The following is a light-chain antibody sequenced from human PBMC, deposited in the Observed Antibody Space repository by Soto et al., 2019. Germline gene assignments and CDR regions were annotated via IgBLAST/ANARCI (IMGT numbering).Light chain of an antibody. CDR2: DVN. V-gene: IGLV2-11*01. Sequence: QSALTQPRSVSGSPGQSVTISCTGTSSDVGGYNYVSWYQHHPGKAPKLMIFDVNRRPSGVSDRFSGSKSGNTASLTISGLQAEDEGDYYCCSYTSSSTHVFGSGTKLTVL. J-gene: IGLJ1*01. CDR1: SSDVGGYNY. CDR3: CSYTSSSTHV.